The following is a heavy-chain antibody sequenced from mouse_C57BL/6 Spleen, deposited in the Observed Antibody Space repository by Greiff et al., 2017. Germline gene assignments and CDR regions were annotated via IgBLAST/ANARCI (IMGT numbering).Heavy chain of an antibody. CDR3: ARDYGNYFAWFAY. J-gene: IGHJ3*01. D-gene: IGHD2-1*01. CDR1: GFNFSSYA. V-gene: IGHV5-4*01. Sequence: DVKLVESGGGLVKPGGSLKLSCAASGFNFSSYAMSWVRQTPEKRLEWVATISDGGSYTYYPDNVKGRFTISRDNAKNNLYLQMSHLKSEDTAMYYCARDYGNYFAWFAYWGQGTLVTVSA. CDR2: ISDGGSYT.